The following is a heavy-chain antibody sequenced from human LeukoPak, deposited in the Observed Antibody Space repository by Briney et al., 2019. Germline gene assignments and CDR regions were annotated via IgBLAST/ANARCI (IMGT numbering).Heavy chain of an antibody. CDR1: GFTFSSYG. CDR3: ARDRYYYDSSGYYDY. Sequence: PGGSLRLSCAASGFTFSSYGMHWVRQAPGKGLEWVAVIWYDGSNKYYADSVKGRFTISRDNSKNTLYLQMNSLRAEDTAVYYCARDRYYYDSSGYYDYWGQGTLVTVS. CDR2: IWYDGSNK. D-gene: IGHD3-22*01. V-gene: IGHV3-33*01. J-gene: IGHJ4*02.